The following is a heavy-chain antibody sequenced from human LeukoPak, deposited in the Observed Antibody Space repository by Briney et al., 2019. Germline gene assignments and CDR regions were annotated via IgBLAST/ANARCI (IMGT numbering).Heavy chain of an antibody. CDR2: ISSSSSYI. J-gene: IGHJ4*02. CDR1: GFTFSSYS. V-gene: IGHV3-21*01. CDR3: ARDSISYCSGGSCYGGQGDY. Sequence: GGSLRLSCAASGFTFSSYSMNWARQAPGKGLEWVSSISSSSSYIYYADSVKGRFTISRDNAKNSLYLQMNSLRAEDTAVYYCARDSISYCSGGSCYGGQGDYWGQGTLVTVSS. D-gene: IGHD2-15*01.